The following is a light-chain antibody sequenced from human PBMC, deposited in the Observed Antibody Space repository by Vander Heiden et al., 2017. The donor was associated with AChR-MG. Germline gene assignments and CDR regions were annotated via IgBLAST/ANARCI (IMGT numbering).Light chain of an antibody. CDR3: AAWDDSLNGPA. J-gene: IGLJ3*02. CDR1: SSNIGSNT. CDR2: SNN. V-gene: IGLV1-44*01. Sequence: QSVLTQPPSASGTPGQRFPIPCSGSSSNIGSNTVNGYQQLPGTAPKLLIYSNNQRPSGVPDRFSGSKSGTSASLAISGLQSEDEADYYCAAWDDSLNGPAFGGGTKLTVL.